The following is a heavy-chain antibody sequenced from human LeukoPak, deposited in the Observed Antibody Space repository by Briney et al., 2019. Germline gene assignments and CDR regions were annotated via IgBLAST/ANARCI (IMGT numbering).Heavy chain of an antibody. J-gene: IGHJ3*02. V-gene: IGHV3-23*01. CDR1: GFTFSSYG. CDR2: ISGSGGST. D-gene: IGHD3-22*01. Sequence: QPGGSLRLSCAASGFTFSSYGMSWVRQAPGKGLEWVSAISGSGGSTYYADSVRGRFTISRDNSKNTLYLQMNSLRAEDTAVYYCAKPIPYYYDSSGYPDAFDIWGQGTMVTVSS. CDR3: AKPIPYYYDSSGYPDAFDI.